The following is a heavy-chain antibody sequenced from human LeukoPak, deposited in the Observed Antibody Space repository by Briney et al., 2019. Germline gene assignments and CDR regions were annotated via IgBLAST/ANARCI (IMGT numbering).Heavy chain of an antibody. J-gene: IGHJ4*02. V-gene: IGHV3-53*01. CDR1: GFTISRYY. D-gene: IGHD3-9*01. CDR2: IYSAGST. CDR3: ARVFRYSSFDY. Sequence: GGSLRLSCEASGFTISRYYVGWVRQAPGKGLLWVSLIYSAGSTYYADSVKGRFTVSRDDSKNTVYLQMDSLRADDTAVYFCARVFRYSSFDYWGQGTLVTVSS.